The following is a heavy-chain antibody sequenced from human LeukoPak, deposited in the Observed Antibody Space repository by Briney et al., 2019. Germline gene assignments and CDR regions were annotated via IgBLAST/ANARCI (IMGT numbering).Heavy chain of an antibody. CDR3: ARVGQGEWFFDL. CDR2: ISWNSGSI. V-gene: IGHV3-9*01. Sequence: PGGSLRLSCAASGFTFDDYAMHWVRQAPGKGLEWVSGISWNSGSIGYADPVKGRFTISRDNAKNSLYLQMNSLGAEDSAVYYCARVGQGEWFFDLWGRGTLVTVSS. J-gene: IGHJ2*01. CDR1: GFTFDDYA. D-gene: IGHD1-26*01.